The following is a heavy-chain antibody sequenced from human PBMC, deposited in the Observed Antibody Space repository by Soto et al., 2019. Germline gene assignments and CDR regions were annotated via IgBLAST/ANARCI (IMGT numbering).Heavy chain of an antibody. CDR1: GGSIGSYY. D-gene: IGHD3-3*01. CDR2: IYYSGST. J-gene: IGHJ4*02. V-gene: IGHV4-59*08. CDR3: ARGGWRQIDY. Sequence: QVQLQESGPGLVKPSETLSLTCSVSGGSIGSYYWSWIRQPPGKGLECIGYIYYSGSTNYNPSLKSRATISVDTSKNQFSLKLSSVTAADTAVYYCARGGWRQIDYWGQGTLVTVSS.